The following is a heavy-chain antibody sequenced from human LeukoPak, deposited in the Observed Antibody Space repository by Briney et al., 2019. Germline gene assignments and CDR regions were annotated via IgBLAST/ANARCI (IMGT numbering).Heavy chain of an antibody. CDR2: TFYRSKWFN. CDR1: VYSVSTNSAA. CDR3: ARLRLPTNFFDY. V-gene: IGHV6-1*01. Sequence: SQTLSLTCAISVYSVSTNSAAWTWIRQSPSRVLEWLGRTFYRSKWFNEYALSVKSRISIESDTSKNQFSLHLNSVTPEDTAVYYCARLRLPTNFFDYWGQGALVTVSS. J-gene: IGHJ4*02.